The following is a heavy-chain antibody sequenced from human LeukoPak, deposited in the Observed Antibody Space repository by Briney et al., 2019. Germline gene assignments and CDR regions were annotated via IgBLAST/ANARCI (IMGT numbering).Heavy chain of an antibody. CDR2: MDYSGAT. CDR3: ARTVGGTIAAAGRYDY. D-gene: IGHD6-13*01. Sequence: SETLSLTCSVSGGSISSSSYYRGWLRQPPGKGLEWIGSMDYSGATYYNPSLKSRVTISVDTSKNQFSLKLSSVAAADTAVYYCARTVGGTIAAAGRYDYWGRGTLVTVSS. V-gene: IGHV4-39*01. CDR1: GGSISSSSYY. J-gene: IGHJ4*02.